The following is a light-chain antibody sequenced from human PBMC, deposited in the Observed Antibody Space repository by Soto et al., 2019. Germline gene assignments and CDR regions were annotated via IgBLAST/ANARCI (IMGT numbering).Light chain of an antibody. CDR1: QSISSW. V-gene: IGKV1-5*01. J-gene: IGKJ1*01. CDR2: DAS. CDR3: QPYNSYLEA. Sequence: DIQMTQSPSTLSASVGDRVPITCRASQSISSWLAWYQQKLGRAPRLLIYDASSLERGVPSRFRGSGYGTEFTLTIGSLRSDDFATYYCQPYNSYLEAFGQETKVDIK.